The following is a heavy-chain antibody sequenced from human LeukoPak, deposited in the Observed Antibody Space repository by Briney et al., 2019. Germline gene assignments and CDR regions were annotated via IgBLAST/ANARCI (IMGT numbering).Heavy chain of an antibody. CDR3: ARDPGIASY. CDR2: ISSSSSYI. V-gene: IGHV3-21*01. D-gene: IGHD6-13*01. CDR1: GFTFSNYA. J-gene: IGHJ4*02. Sequence: GGSLRLSCAASGFTFSNYAMSWVRQAPGKGLEWASSISSSSSYIYYADSVKGRFTISRDNAKNSLYLQMNSLRAEDTAVYYCARDPGIASYWGQGTLVTVSS.